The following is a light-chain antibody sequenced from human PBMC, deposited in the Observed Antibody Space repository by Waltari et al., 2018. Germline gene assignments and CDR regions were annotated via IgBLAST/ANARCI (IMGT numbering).Light chain of an antibody. J-gene: IGLJ1*01. CDR3: QVWDPDTDAWV. CDR1: NIEITS. CDR2: YDS. Sequence: SYVLTQPPSVSLAPGKTARLTCGGNNIEITSAHRYQKKPGQAPILVISYDSDRPPGIPGRFTDANSGNTTSLTVSWSGAGDEADFYCQVWDPDTDAWVVGTGTEVTVL. V-gene: IGLV3-21*04.